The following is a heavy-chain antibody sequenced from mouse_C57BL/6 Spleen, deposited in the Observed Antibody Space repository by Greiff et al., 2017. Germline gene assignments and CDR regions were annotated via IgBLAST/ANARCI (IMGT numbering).Heavy chain of an antibody. V-gene: IGHV1-64*01. Sequence: QVQLQQPGAELVKPGASVKLSCKASGYTFTSYWMHWVKQRPGQGLEWIGMIHPNSGSTNYNEKFKSKATLTVDKSSSTAYMQLSSLTSEDSAVYYCARGGGSSFYYFDYWGQGTTLTVSS. CDR2: IHPNSGST. J-gene: IGHJ2*01. D-gene: IGHD1-1*01. CDR1: GYTFTSYW. CDR3: ARGGGSSFYYFDY.